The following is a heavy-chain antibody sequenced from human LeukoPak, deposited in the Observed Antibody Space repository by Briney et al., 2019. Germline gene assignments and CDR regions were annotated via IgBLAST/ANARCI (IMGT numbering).Heavy chain of an antibody. CDR2: INADTGNT. D-gene: IGHD1-14*01. J-gene: IGHJ4*02. Sequence: ASVKVSCKASGYTFTTYTMHWVRQAPGQRLEWMGWINADTGNTKCSQEFQGRLTITRDTSASTVYMDLSSLKSEDTAVYYCARGFSDSSHLTRIPDYWGQGTLVTVSS. CDR3: ARGFSDSSHLTRIPDY. V-gene: IGHV1-3*03. CDR1: GYTFTTYT.